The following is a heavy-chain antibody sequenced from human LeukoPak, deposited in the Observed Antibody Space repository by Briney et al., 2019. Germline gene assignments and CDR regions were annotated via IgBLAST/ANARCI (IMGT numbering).Heavy chain of an antibody. V-gene: IGHV4-39*01. CDR3: ARSGSGSYYSLNYYYYMDV. J-gene: IGHJ6*03. Sequence: PSESLSLTCTVSVRSISSSSYYSGWFRQPPGKGLEWIERIYYSGSTYYNTSLKSRVTISVDTSKNQFSLKLSSVTAADTAVYYCARSGSGSYYSLNYYYYMDVWGKGTTVTISS. CDR2: IYYSGST. CDR1: VRSISSSSYY. D-gene: IGHD3-10*01.